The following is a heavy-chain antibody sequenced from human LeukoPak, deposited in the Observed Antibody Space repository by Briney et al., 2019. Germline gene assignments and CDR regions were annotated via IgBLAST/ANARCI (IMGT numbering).Heavy chain of an antibody. CDR3: ARDLPLGGDAFDI. V-gene: IGHV4-30-2*01. CDR1: GGSISSGGYS. Sequence: SETLSLTCAVSGGSISSGGYSWSWIRQPPGKGLEWIGFVFQSGTTYYNPSLKSRVIISVDKSKNQFSLKLTSVTAADTAVYYCARDLPLGGDAFDIWGQGTLVTVSS. CDR2: VFQSGTT. J-gene: IGHJ3*02. D-gene: IGHD3-16*01.